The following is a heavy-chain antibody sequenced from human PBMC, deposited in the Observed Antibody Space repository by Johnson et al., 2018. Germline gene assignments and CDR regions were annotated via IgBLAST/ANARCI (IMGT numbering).Heavy chain of an antibody. D-gene: IGHD5-12*01. J-gene: IGHJ6*03. CDR3: ARGGSGLRLAAYYYYMDV. Sequence: EVQLVETGGGLVQPGGSLRLSCAASGFALRRYWMHWVRQSPGEGLVWVSRIDSDGLTTSYADSVKGRFTISGDNAKNMLYLQMNSLTGEDKALYYCARGGSGLRLAAYYYYMDVWGKGTTVTVSS. CDR1: GFALRRYW. CDR2: IDSDGLTT. V-gene: IGHV3-74*02.